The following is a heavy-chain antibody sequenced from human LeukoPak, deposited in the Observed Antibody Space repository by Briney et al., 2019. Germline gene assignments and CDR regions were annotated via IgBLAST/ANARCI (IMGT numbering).Heavy chain of an antibody. CDR1: GDSVSSNSGF. Sequence: SQTLSLTCAISGDSVSSNSGFWSWIRQSPSSGPEWLGRIYYRSRWHYEYAVSVQNRISISPDTTKNQFSLQLNSMSPDDSAVYYCVSGGDWAFGWYFDVWGRGALVTVSS. CDR2: IYYRSRWHY. V-gene: IGHV6-1*01. J-gene: IGHJ2*01. CDR3: VSGGDWAFGWYFDV. D-gene: IGHD6-25*01.